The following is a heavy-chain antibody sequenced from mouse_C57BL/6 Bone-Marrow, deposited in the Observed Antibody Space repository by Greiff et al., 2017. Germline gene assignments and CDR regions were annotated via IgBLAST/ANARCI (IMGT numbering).Heavy chain of an antibody. V-gene: IGHV1-9*01. CDR2: LLPGSGST. CDR3: ARMVTTYFDV. Sequence: QVQLQQPGAELMKPGASVKLSCKATGYTFTGYWIEWVKQRPGPGLEWIGELLPGSGSTNYTEKFKGKATFTADTSSNTAYMQLSSLTTEDSDFYDCARMVTTYFDVWGTGTTVTVSS. D-gene: IGHD2-2*01. J-gene: IGHJ1*03. CDR1: GYTFTGYW.